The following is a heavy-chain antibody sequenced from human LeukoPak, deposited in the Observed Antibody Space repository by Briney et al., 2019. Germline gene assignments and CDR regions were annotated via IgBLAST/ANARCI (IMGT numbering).Heavy chain of an antibody. CDR3: ARDRTSGYDFSFDY. V-gene: IGHV3-48*01. D-gene: IGHD5-12*01. CDR1: GFTFSSYK. Sequence: GGSLRLSCAASGFTFSSYKMNWVRQAPGKGLEWVSYISSSSSTIYYADSVKGRFTISRDNAKNSLYLQMNGLRAEDTAVYYCARDRTSGYDFSFDYWGQGTLVTVSS. CDR2: ISSSSSTI. J-gene: IGHJ4*02.